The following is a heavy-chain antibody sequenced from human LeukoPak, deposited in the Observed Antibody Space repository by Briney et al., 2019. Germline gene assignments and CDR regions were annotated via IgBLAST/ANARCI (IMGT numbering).Heavy chain of an antibody. CDR3: ARELYDFWSGPYNWFDP. J-gene: IGHJ5*02. CDR1: GGTFSSYA. CDR2: IIPIFGTA. V-gene: IGHV1-69*05. D-gene: IGHD3-3*01. Sequence: ASVKVSCKASGGTFSSYAISWARQAPGQGLEWMGRIIPIFGTANYAQKFQGRVAITTDESTSTAYMELSSLRSEDTAVYYCARELYDFWSGPYNWFDPWGQGTLVTVSS.